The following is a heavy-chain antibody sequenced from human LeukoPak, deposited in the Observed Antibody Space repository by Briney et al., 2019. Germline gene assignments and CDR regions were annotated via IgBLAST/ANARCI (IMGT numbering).Heavy chain of an antibody. CDR3: ARPLYYGSGSYTDY. J-gene: IGHJ4*02. Sequence: GGSLRLSCAASGFTFSSNYMSWVRQAPGKGLEWVSVIYSGSSTYYADSVKGRFTISRDNSKNTLYLQMNSLRAEDTAVYYCARPLYYGSGSYTDYWGQGTLVTVSS. CDR2: IYSGSST. CDR1: GFTFSSNY. V-gene: IGHV3-53*01. D-gene: IGHD3-10*01.